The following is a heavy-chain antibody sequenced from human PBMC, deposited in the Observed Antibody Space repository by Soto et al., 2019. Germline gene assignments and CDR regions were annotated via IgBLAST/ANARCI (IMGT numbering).Heavy chain of an antibody. Sequence: EVQLVESGGGLVQPGRSLRLSCAASGVTFNRYWMHWVRQAPGKGLVWVSRINSDGSITTYADSVKGRFTISRDNAKNTLYLQMNSLRAEDTAVYYCTRGGYYFDYWGQGTLVTVSS. CDR2: INSDGSIT. CDR3: TRGGYYFDY. J-gene: IGHJ4*02. CDR1: GVTFNRYW. V-gene: IGHV3-74*01.